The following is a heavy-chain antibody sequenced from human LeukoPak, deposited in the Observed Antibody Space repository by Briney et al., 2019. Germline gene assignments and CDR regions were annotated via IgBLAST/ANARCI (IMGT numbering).Heavy chain of an antibody. Sequence: GESLKISCKGSGYSFTSYWIGWVRQMPGKGLEWMGIIYPGDSDTRYSPSFQGQVTISADKSISTAYLQWSSLKASDTAMYYCARRDYDVVVPAATNWFDPWGQGTLVTVSS. V-gene: IGHV5-51*01. D-gene: IGHD2-2*01. CDR2: IYPGDSDT. J-gene: IGHJ5*02. CDR1: GYSFTSYW. CDR3: ARRDYDVVVPAATNWFDP.